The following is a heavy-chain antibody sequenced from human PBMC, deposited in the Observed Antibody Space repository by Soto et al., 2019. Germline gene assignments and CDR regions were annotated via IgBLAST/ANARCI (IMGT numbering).Heavy chain of an antibody. CDR2: ISGSGGST. V-gene: IGHV3-23*01. J-gene: IGHJ6*02. D-gene: IGHD3-9*01. CDR1: GFTFSSYA. Sequence: PGGSLRLSCAASGFTFSSYAMSWVRQAPGKGLEWVSAISGSGGSTYYADSVKGRFTISRDNSKNTLYLQMNSLRAEDTAVYYCAKAQYFDWLLPPYYYYYGMEVWGQGTTVTVSS. CDR3: AKAQYFDWLLPPYYYYYGMEV.